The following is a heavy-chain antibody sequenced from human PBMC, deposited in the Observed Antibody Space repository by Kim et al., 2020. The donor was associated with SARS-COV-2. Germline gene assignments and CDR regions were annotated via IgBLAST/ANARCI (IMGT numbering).Heavy chain of an antibody. CDR3: ASLITIFGGLY. V-gene: IGHV3-48*03. D-gene: IGHD3-3*01. Sequence: IYYADSVKSRFTISRDNAKNSLYLQMNSLRAEDTSVYYCASLITIFGGLYWGQGTLVTVSS. J-gene: IGHJ4*02. CDR2: I.